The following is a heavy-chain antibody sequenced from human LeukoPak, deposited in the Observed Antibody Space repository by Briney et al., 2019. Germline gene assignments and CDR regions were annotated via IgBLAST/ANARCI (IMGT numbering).Heavy chain of an antibody. D-gene: IGHD6-19*01. CDR3: ARDTIYEYSSGWSIDY. CDR1: GYTFTGYA. Sequence: GASVKVSCKASGYTFTGYAMNWVRQAPGQGLEWMGWINTNTGNPTYAQGFTGRFVFSLDTSVSTAYLQISSLKAEDTAVYYCARDTIYEYSSGWSIDYWGQGTLVTVSS. CDR2: INTNTGNP. V-gene: IGHV7-4-1*02. J-gene: IGHJ4*02.